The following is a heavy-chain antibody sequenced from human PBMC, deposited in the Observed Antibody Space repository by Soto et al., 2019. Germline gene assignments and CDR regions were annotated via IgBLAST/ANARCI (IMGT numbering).Heavy chain of an antibody. CDR1: GFTFSSYG. CDR3: ARAKLTMPTNFDY. Sequence: QVQLVESGGGVVQPGRSLRLSCAASGFTFSSYGMHWVRQAPGKGLEWVAVIWYDGSNKYYADSVKGRFTISRDNSKNTLYRQMNSLRAEDTAVYYCARAKLTMPTNFDYWGQGTLVTVSS. D-gene: IGHD2-2*01. V-gene: IGHV3-33*01. J-gene: IGHJ4*02. CDR2: IWYDGSNK.